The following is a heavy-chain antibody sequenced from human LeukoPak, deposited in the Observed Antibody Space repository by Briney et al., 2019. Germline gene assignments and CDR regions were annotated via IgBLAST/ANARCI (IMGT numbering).Heavy chain of an antibody. CDR3: ARGTSLLLWFGDRPHFGDY. Sequence: ASVKVSCKASGYTFTGYYMHWVRQAPGQGREWMGWINPNSGGTNYAQKFQGRVTMTRDTSISTAYMELSRLRSDDTAVYYCARGTSLLLWFGDRPHFGDYWGQGTLVTVSS. CDR2: INPNSGGT. V-gene: IGHV1-2*02. J-gene: IGHJ4*02. CDR1: GYTFTGYY. D-gene: IGHD3-10*01.